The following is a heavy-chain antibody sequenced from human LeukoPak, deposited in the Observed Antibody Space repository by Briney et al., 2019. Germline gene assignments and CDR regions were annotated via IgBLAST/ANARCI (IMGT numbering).Heavy chain of an antibody. D-gene: IGHD5-24*01. V-gene: IGHV1-18*01. CDR2: ISAYNGNT. Sequence: ASVKVSCKASGYTFTSYGISWVRQAPGQGLEWMGWISAYNGNTNYAQKFQGRVTMTRDTSISTAYMELSRLRSDDTAVYYCARGKDGYLGYLFDYWGQGTLVTVSS. CDR1: GYTFTSYG. CDR3: ARGKDGYLGYLFDY. J-gene: IGHJ4*02.